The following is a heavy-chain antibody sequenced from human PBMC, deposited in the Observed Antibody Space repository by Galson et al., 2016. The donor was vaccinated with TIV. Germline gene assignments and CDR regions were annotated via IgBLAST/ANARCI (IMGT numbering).Heavy chain of an antibody. J-gene: IGHJ4*02. CDR1: GFSPSTSGMC. CDR2: IEWDDDK. V-gene: IGHV2-70*11. D-gene: IGHD6-13*01. CDR3: ARTRAAAAGASDY. Sequence: ALVKPTQTLTLTCTFSGFSPSTSGMCVSWIRQPPGKALEWLARIEWDDDKYYSTSLKTMLTISKDTSKNQVVLTMTNMDPVDTATYYCARTRAAAAGASDYWGQGTLVTVSS.